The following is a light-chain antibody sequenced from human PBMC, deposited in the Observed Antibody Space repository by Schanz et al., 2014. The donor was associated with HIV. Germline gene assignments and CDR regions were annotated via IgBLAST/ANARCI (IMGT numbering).Light chain of an antibody. CDR2: GAS. J-gene: IGKJ2*01. V-gene: IGKV3-20*01. CDR3: QHYGGPYT. CDR1: QSVGSSY. Sequence: EIVMTQSPATLSVSPGERATLSCRASQSVGSSYLAWYQQKPGQAPRLLIYGASSRATGISDRFSGSGSGTDFTLTISRLEPEDFAVYYCQHYGGPYTFGQGTKLEIK.